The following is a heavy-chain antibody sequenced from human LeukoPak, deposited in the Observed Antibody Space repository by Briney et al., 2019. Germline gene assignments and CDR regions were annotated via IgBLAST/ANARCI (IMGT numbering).Heavy chain of an antibody. Sequence: ASVKVSCKASGYTFTGYYMHWVRQAPGQGLEWMGWINPNSGGTNYAQKFQGRVTMTRDTSISTAYMELSRLRSDDTAVYYCARDRAKTYYYGMDVWGQGTTVTVSS. CDR3: ARDRAKTYYYGMDV. CDR1: GYTFTGYY. CDR2: INPNSGGT. J-gene: IGHJ6*02. V-gene: IGHV1-2*02.